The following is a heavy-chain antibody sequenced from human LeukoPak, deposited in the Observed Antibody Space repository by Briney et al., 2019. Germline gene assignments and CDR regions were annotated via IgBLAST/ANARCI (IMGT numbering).Heavy chain of an antibody. V-gene: IGHV3-23*01. Sequence: GGSLRLSCAASGFTFSSYAMSWVRQAPGKGLEWVSAISGSGGSTYYADSVKGRFTISRDNSKNTLYLQMNSLRAEDTAVYYCARDRGANPRRDGYNLSFYWFDPWGQGTLVTVSS. CDR1: GFTFSSYA. CDR3: ARDRGANPRRDGYNLSFYWFDP. CDR2: ISGSGGST. D-gene: IGHD5-24*01. J-gene: IGHJ5*02.